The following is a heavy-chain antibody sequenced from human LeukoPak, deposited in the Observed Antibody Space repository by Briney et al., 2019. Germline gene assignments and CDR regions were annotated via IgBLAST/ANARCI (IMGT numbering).Heavy chain of an antibody. CDR2: IKQDGSEK. V-gene: IGHV3-7*01. CDR1: GFTFSSYW. J-gene: IGHJ4*02. D-gene: IGHD3-3*01. CDR3: AREGLAIFGVVTIFDY. Sequence: GGSLRLSCAASGFTFSSYWMSWVRQAPGKGLEWVANIKQDGSEKYYVDSVKGRFTISRDNAKNSLYLQMNSLRAEDTAVYYCAREGLAIFGVVTIFDYWGQGTLVTVSP.